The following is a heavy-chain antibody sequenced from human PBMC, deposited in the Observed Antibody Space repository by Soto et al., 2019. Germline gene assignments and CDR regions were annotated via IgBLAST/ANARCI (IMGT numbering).Heavy chain of an antibody. CDR1: GFTFSSYA. CDR3: AKDRNYCSSTSCYYYYYYGMDV. Sequence: GGSLRLSCAASGFTFSSYAMSWVRQAPGKGLEWVSAISGSGGSTYYADSVKGRFTISRDNSKNTLYLQMNSLRAEDTAVYYCAKDRNYCSSTSCYYYYYYGMDVWGQGTTVTVS. V-gene: IGHV3-23*01. D-gene: IGHD2-2*01. J-gene: IGHJ6*02. CDR2: ISGSGGST.